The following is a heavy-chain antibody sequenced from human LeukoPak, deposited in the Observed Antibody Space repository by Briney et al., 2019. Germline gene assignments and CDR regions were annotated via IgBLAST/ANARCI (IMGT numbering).Heavy chain of an antibody. Sequence: GRSLRLSCAASGFTFSGFGIHWVRQAPGRGLEWVAVIWSDGINKYYGDSVKGRFTISRDNSKNTLYLQMNSLRAEDTAVYYCARDSLGTSSGWFDPWGQGTLVTVSS. CDR2: IWSDGINK. J-gene: IGHJ5*02. CDR1: GFTFSGFG. CDR3: ARDSLGTSSGWFDP. V-gene: IGHV3-33*01. D-gene: IGHD6-19*01.